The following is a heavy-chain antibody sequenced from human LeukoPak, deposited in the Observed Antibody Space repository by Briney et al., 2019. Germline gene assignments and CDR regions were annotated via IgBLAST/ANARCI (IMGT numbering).Heavy chain of an antibody. CDR3: ARINFYSGGWPAFDY. CDR2: IKQDGSEK. Sequence: GGSLRLSCAASGFTFSRYWITWVRQAPGKGLEWVATIKQDGSEKYYVDSVKGRFTISRDNAKNSLYLQMNSLRAEDTAVYYCARINFYSGGWPAFDYWGQGTLVTVSS. J-gene: IGHJ4*02. D-gene: IGHD6-19*01. V-gene: IGHV3-7*01. CDR1: GFTFSRYW.